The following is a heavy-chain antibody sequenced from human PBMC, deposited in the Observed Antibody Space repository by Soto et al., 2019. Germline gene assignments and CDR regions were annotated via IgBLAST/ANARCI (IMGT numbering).Heavy chain of an antibody. CDR3: AKASGLVVVITPFDH. D-gene: IGHD3-22*01. Sequence: GGSLRLSCAASGFTFSSYGMHWVRQAPGKGLEGVAVISYDGSNKYYADSVKGRFTISRDNSKNTLYLQMNSLRAEDTAVYYCAKASGLVVVITPFDHWGQGTLVTVSS. V-gene: IGHV3-30*18. CDR1: GFTFSSYG. J-gene: IGHJ4*02. CDR2: ISYDGSNK.